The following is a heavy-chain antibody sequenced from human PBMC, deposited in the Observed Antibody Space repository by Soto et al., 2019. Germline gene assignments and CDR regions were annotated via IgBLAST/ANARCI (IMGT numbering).Heavy chain of an antibody. J-gene: IGHJ4*02. Sequence: PSDTRPLTCTVSGGSISSYYWSWIRQPPGKGLEWIGYIYYSGSTNYNPSLKSRVTISVDTSKNQFSLKLSSVTAADTAVYYCARHEIAAAGLGYWGQGTPVTVS. CDR3: ARHEIAAAGLGY. V-gene: IGHV4-59*08. CDR1: GGSISSYY. CDR2: IYYSGST. D-gene: IGHD6-13*01.